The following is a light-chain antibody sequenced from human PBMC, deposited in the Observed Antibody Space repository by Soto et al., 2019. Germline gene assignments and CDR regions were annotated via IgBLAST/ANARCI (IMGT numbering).Light chain of an antibody. CDR1: SSDVGGYNY. CDR2: EVS. J-gene: IGLJ3*02. V-gene: IGLV2-8*01. CDR3: SSYSGSSNGV. Sequence: QSALTQPPSASGSPGQSVAISCTGTSSDVGGYNYVSWYQHHPGKAPKLMIYEVSRRPSGVSDRFSGSKSGNTASLTVSGLQAEDEAEYYCSSYSGSSNGVFGGGTKLTVL.